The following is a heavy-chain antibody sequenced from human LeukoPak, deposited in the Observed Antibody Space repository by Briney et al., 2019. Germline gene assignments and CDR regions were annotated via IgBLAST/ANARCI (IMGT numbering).Heavy chain of an antibody. CDR1: GGNFGSYA. CDR2: ISSSSSYI. Sequence: GGSLRLSCAASGGNFGSYAVNWVRQAPGKGLDWVSSISSSSSYIYYADSVKGRFTISRYNAKNSLYLQMNSLRAEDTAVYYCAARSTMTDDYWGQGTLVTVSS. D-gene: IGHD3-22*01. CDR3: AARSTMTDDY. J-gene: IGHJ4*02. V-gene: IGHV3-21*01.